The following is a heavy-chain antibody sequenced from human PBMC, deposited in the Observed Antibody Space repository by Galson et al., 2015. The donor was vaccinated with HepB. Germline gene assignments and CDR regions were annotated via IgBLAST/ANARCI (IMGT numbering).Heavy chain of an antibody. J-gene: IGHJ4*02. V-gene: IGHV3-7*03. CDR2: IKQDGSDK. CDR1: GFTFSDYA. CDR3: ASRYSSRDPTYFDY. D-gene: IGHD6-13*01. Sequence: SLRLSCAASGFTFSDYAMSWFRQAPGKGLEWVANIKQDGSDKYYVDSVKGRFTISRDNAKNTLYLQMNSLRAGDTAVYYCASRYSSRDPTYFDYWGQGTLVTVSS.